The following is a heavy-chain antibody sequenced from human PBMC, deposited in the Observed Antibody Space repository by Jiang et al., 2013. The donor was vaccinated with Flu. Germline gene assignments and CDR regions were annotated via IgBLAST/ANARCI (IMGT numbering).Heavy chain of an antibody. Sequence: SLRISCKGSGYFFASYWIGWVRQMPGKGLEWMGIIHPGDSDTRYSPSFQGQVTISADKSISTAYLQWSSLKASDTAIYYCARNYRGIVGGYFDLWGRGTLVTVSS. CDR3: ARNYRGIVGGYFDL. CDR2: IHPGDSDT. J-gene: IGHJ2*01. CDR1: GYFFASYW. V-gene: IGHV5-51*01. D-gene: IGHD1-26*01.